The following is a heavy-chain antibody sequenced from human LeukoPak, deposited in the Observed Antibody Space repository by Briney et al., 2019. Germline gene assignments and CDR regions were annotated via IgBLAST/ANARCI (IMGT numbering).Heavy chain of an antibody. CDR1: GGSISSSSYY. D-gene: IGHD3-3*01. V-gene: IGHV4-39*01. CDR2: IYYSGST. J-gene: IGHJ4*02. CDR3: ARHLSRVYYDFWSGYPPYNYFDY. Sequence: SETLSLTCTVSGGSISSSSYYWGWIRQPPGKGLEWIGSIYYSGSTYYNPSLKSRVTISVDTSKNQFSLKLSSVTAADTAVYYCARHLSRVYYDFWSGYPPYNYFDYWGQGTLVTVSS.